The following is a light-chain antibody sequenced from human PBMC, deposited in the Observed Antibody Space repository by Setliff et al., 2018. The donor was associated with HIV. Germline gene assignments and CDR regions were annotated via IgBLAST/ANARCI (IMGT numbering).Light chain of an antibody. CDR1: SSDVGGHYY. CDR2: DVS. J-gene: IGLJ1*01. Sequence: VLAQPASVSWSPGQSITISCTGTSSDVGGHYYVSWYQQHPGKAPKLMISDVSHRPSGVSNRFSGSRSGNTASLTISGLQAEDEADYYCSSYTSSTPLYVFGPGTKVTVL. CDR3: SSYTSSTPLYV. V-gene: IGLV2-14*03.